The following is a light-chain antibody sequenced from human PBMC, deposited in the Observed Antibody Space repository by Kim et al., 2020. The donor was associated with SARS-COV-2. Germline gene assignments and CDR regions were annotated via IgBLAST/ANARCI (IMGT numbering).Light chain of an antibody. Sequence: SYELTQPPSVSVSLGQMARLTCSGEALPKKYAYWYQQKPGQFPVLVIYKDSERPSGIPERFSGSSSGTIVTLTISGVQAEDEADYYCLSADSSGVFGGGTQLTVL. V-gene: IGLV3-16*01. J-gene: IGLJ7*01. CDR1: ALPKKY. CDR2: KDS. CDR3: LSADSSGV.